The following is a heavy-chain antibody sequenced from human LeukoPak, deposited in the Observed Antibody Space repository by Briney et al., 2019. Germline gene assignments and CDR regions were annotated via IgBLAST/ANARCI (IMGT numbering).Heavy chain of an antibody. J-gene: IGHJ4*02. CDR3: ARGGPGIAAAGSY. D-gene: IGHD6-13*01. V-gene: IGHV1-3*01. CDR2: INAGNGNT. CDR1: GYTFTSYA. Sequence: ASVKVSCKASGYTFTSYAMHWVRQAPGQRLEWMGWINAGNGNTKYSQKFQGRVTMTRNTSISTAYMELSSLRSEDTAVYYCARGGPGIAAAGSYWGQGTLVTVSS.